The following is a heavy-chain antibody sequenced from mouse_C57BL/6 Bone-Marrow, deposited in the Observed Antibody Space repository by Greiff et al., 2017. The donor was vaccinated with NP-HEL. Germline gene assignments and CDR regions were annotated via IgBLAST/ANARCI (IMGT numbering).Heavy chain of an antibody. Sequence: QVQLQQSGPGLVQPSPSLSITCTVSGFSLTSYGVHWVRQSPGKGLEWLGVIWRGGSTDYNAAFMSRLSITKDNSKSQVFFKMNSLQADDTAIYYCAKNQISYYGSSSWYFEVWGTGTTVTVSS. CDR3: AKNQISYYGSSSWYFEV. D-gene: IGHD1-1*01. J-gene: IGHJ1*03. V-gene: IGHV2-5*01. CDR2: IWRGGST. CDR1: GFSLTSYG.